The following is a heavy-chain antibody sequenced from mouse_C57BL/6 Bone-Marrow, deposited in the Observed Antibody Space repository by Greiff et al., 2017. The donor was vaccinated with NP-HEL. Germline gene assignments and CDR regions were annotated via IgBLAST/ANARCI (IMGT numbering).Heavy chain of an antibody. V-gene: IGHV1-64*01. CDR3: ARGRLRRGAWFAY. CDR2: IHPNSGST. Sequence: VKLQQPGAELVKPGASVKLSCKASGYTFTSYWMHWVKQRPGQGLEWIGMIHPNSGSTNYNEKFKSKATLTVDKSSSTAYMQLSSLTSEDSAVYYCARGRLRRGAWFAYWGQGTLVTVSA. D-gene: IGHD2-4*01. CDR1: GYTFTSYW. J-gene: IGHJ3*01.